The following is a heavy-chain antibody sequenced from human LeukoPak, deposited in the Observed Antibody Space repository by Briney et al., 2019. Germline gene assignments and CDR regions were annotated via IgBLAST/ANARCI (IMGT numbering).Heavy chain of an antibody. V-gene: IGHV3-30*18. CDR3: AKDYGDYNFDY. CDR1: GFTFSRYG. J-gene: IGHJ4*02. CDR2: ISYDGSNK. Sequence: PGRSLRLSCAASGFTFSRYGMHWVRQAPGKGLEWVAVISYDGSNKYYADSVKGRFTISRDNSKNTLYLQMDSLRVEDTAVYYCAKDYGDYNFDYWGQGTLVTVSS. D-gene: IGHD4-17*01.